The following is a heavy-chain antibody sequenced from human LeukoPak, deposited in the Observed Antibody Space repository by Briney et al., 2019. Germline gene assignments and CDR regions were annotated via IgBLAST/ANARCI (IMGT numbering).Heavy chain of an antibody. J-gene: IGHJ4*02. CDR1: GFTFSSYS. CDR2: ISSSSSYI. CDR3: AKDLKLAPFDY. V-gene: IGHV3-21*01. Sequence: GGSLRLSCAASGFTFSSYSMNWVRQAPGKGLEWVSSISSSSSYIYYADSVKGRFTISRDNSKGTLYLQMNSLGAEDTVVYYCAKDLKLAPFDYWGQGILVTVSS.